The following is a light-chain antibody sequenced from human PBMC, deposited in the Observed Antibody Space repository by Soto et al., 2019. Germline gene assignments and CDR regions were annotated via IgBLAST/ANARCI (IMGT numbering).Light chain of an antibody. CDR1: SSDVGGYDY. CDR2: GVS. J-gene: IGLJ1*01. Sequence: QSALTQPRSVSESPGQSVTISCTGTSSDVGGYDYLSWYQQHPVKAPKLLIYGVSERPSGVPDRFSGSKSGSTASLTISGIQAEDEADYYCCSYSDTYTYVFGTGTQLTVL. V-gene: IGLV2-11*01. CDR3: CSYSDTYTYV.